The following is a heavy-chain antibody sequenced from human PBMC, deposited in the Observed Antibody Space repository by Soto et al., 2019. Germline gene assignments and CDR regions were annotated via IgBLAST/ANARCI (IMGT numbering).Heavy chain of an antibody. V-gene: IGHV3-53*02. CDR3: AKKSSGGTDY. CDR2: IYSGGST. J-gene: IGHJ4*02. CDR1: GFTVSNNY. D-gene: IGHD3-16*01. Sequence: EVQLVETGGGLIQPGGSLRLSCAVSGFTVSNNYMSWVRQAPGKGLEWVSVIYSGGSTYYADSVKGRFTISRDNSKNTLYLQMNTLRADDTAVYYCAKKSSGGTDYWGQGILVTVSS.